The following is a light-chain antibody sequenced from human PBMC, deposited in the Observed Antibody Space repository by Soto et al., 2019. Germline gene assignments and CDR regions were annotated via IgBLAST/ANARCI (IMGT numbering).Light chain of an antibody. V-gene: IGLV4-69*01. CDR1: SGHSSYA. CDR3: QTWGTGIQV. Sequence: QAVLTQSPSASAALGASVKLTCTLSSGHSSYAIAWHQQRPEKGPRYLMKLNSDGSHSKGDEIPDRFSGSSSGAERYLTISSLQSEDEADYYCQTWGTGIQVFGGGTKLTVL. CDR2: LNSDGSH. J-gene: IGLJ2*01.